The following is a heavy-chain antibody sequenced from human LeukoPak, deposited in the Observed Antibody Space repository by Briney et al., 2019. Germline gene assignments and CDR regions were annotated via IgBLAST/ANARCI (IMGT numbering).Heavy chain of an antibody. CDR1: GYTFTGYY. Sequence: ASVKVSCKASGYTFTGYYMHWVRQAPGQGLEWMGWINPNSGGTNYAQKFQGRVTMTRDTSISTAYMELSRLRSDDTAVYYCARDWVYGSGSYYNDYWGQRTLVTVSS. J-gene: IGHJ4*02. D-gene: IGHD3-10*01. CDR2: INPNSGGT. CDR3: ARDWVYGSGSYYNDY. V-gene: IGHV1-2*02.